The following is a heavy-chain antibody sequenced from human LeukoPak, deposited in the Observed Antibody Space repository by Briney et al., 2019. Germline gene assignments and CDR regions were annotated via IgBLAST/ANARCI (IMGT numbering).Heavy chain of an antibody. J-gene: IGHJ6*03. CDR3: ARVGPPYYYYYMDV. CDR1: GFTFSSYW. Sequence: GGSLRLSCAASGFTFSSYWMTWVRQAPGKGLXWVANIKQDGSEKYSVDSLKGRFTISRDNAKKLLYLQMNSLRVEDTAVYYCARVGPPYYYYYMDVWGKGTTVTVSS. CDR2: IKQDGSEK. V-gene: IGHV3-7*01.